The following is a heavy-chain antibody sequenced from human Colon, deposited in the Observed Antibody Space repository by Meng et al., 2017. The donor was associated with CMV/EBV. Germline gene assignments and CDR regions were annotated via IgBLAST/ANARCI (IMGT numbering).Heavy chain of an antibody. CDR2: IHQDGRKA. V-gene: IGHV3-7*01. D-gene: IGHD2-21*02. CDR1: GFKFSAYW. CDR3: ARDLNFGPVTPLDY. J-gene: IGHJ4*02. Sequence: GGSLRLSCEASGFKFSAYWMSWVRQAPGKGLEWVANIHQDGRKAYYADSLKGRFNVSRDNAKNTLYLHMNVLRAEDTAIYYCARDLNFGPVTPLDYWGQGALVTVSS.